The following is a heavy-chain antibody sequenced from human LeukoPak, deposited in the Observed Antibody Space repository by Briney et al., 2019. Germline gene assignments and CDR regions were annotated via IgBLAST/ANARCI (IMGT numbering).Heavy chain of an antibody. D-gene: IGHD7-27*01. J-gene: IGHJ4*02. CDR3: GTGDPRFDY. CDR2: ISSGSSAI. CDR1: GFSFSTYS. Sequence: GGSLRLSCAASGFSFSTYSMNWVRQAPGKGLQWVSYISSGSSAIYYTDSVKGRFTITRDDAKNSVYLQMNSLRTGDTAVYYCGTGDPRFDYWGQGILVTVSS. V-gene: IGHV3-48*01.